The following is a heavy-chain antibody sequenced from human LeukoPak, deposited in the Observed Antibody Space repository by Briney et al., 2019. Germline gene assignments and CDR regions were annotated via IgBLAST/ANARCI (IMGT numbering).Heavy chain of an antibody. J-gene: IGHJ4*02. CDR1: GGSFSGYY. CDR2: INHSGST. Sequence: SETLSLTCAVYGGSFSGYYWSWIRQPPGKGLEWIGEINHSGSTNYNPSLKSRVTISVDTSKNQFSLKLSSVTAADTAVYYCARRAEQPGYYFDYWGQGTLVTVSS. V-gene: IGHV4-34*01. CDR3: ARRAEQPGYYFDY. D-gene: IGHD6-13*01.